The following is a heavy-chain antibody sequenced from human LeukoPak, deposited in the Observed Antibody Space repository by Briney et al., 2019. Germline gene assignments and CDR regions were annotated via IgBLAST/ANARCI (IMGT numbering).Heavy chain of an antibody. Sequence: SETLSLTCTVSGGSLSSGGYYWSWIRQHPGKGLEWIGYIYYSGSTYYNPSRKSRVTISVDPSKNQFSLKLSSVTAADTAVYYCAAFWSGYSRVYYFDYWGQGTLVTVSS. D-gene: IGHD3-3*01. J-gene: IGHJ4*02. V-gene: IGHV4-31*03. CDR3: AAFWSGYSRVYYFDY. CDR1: GGSLSSGGYY. CDR2: IYYSGST.